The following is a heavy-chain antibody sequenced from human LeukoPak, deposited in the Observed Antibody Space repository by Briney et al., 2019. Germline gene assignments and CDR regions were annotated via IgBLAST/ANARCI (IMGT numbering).Heavy chain of an antibody. V-gene: IGHV3-21*01. D-gene: IGHD3-10*01. CDR3: ARNLRARSGTGFDY. Sequence: PGGSLRLSCAASGFTFSSYSMNWVRQAPGKGLEWVSSISSSSSYIYYADSVKGRFTISRDNAKNSLYLQMNSLRAEDTAVYYCARNLRARSGTGFDYWGQGTLVTVSS. CDR1: GFTFSSYS. J-gene: IGHJ4*02. CDR2: ISSSSSYI.